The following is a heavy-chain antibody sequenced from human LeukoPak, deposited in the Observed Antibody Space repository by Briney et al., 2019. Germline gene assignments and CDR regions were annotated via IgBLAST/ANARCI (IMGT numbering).Heavy chain of an antibody. J-gene: IGHJ4*02. CDR2: IYYSGST. Sequence: SETLSLTCTVSGGSISSSSYYWGWIRQPPGKGLEWIGSIYYSGSTYYNPSLKSRVTISVDTSKNQFSLKLSSVTAADTAVYYCASSPAAAGRGDYWGQGTLVTVSS. CDR1: GGSISSSSYY. V-gene: IGHV4-39*07. CDR3: ASSPAAAGRGDY. D-gene: IGHD6-13*01.